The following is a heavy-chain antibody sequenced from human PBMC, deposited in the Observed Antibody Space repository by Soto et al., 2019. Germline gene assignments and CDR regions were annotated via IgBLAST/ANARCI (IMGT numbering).Heavy chain of an antibody. CDR2: ISAYNGNT. J-gene: IGHJ4*02. Sequence: GASVKVSCKASGYTFTSYGISWVRQAPGQGLEWMGWISAYNGNTNYAQKLQGRVTMTTDTSTSTAYMELRSLRSDDTAVYYCVVSSSWYVLGDYYFDYWGQGTLVTVSS. V-gene: IGHV1-18*01. D-gene: IGHD6-13*01. CDR3: VVSSSWYVLGDYYFDY. CDR1: GYTFTSYG.